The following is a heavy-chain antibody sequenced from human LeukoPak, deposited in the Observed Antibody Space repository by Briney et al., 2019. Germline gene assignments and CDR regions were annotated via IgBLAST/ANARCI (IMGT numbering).Heavy chain of an antibody. CDR1: GGSFSGYY. J-gene: IGHJ3*02. D-gene: IGHD3-3*01. CDR3: AREASDTRITIFGVVIIRDDAFDI. CDR2: INHSGST. V-gene: IGHV4-34*01. Sequence: SSETLSLTCAVYGGSFSGYYWSWIRQSPGKGLEWIGEINHSGSTNYNPSLKSRVTISVDTSKNQFSLKLSSVTAADTAVYYCAREASDTRITIFGVVIIRDDAFDIWGQGTMVTVSS.